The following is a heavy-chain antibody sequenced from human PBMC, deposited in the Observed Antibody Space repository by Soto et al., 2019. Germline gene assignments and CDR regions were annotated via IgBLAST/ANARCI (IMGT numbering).Heavy chain of an antibody. J-gene: IGHJ6*03. CDR3: AKSYGDYGDYYYLDV. V-gene: IGHV4-39*01. CDR2: IDYSGTT. Sequence: QVQLQESGPGLVKPSETLSLTCTVSGGSISSSNYYWVWIRQTPEKGLEWIGSIDYSGTTYYNPSLKSRVTISVDTSKNQFSLNLRSVTAADTAMYYCAKSYGDYGDYYYLDVWGKGTTVTVSS. CDR1: GGSISSSNYY. D-gene: IGHD4-17*01.